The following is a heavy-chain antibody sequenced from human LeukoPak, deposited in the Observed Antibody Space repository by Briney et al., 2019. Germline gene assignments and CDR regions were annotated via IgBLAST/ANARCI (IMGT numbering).Heavy chain of an antibody. CDR3: ARPHCSSTSCYNRTAF. D-gene: IGHD2-2*02. CDR1: GFTFSSYW. CDR2: IKQDGSEK. V-gene: IGHV3-7*01. Sequence: GGSLRPSCAASGFTFSSYWMSWVRQAPGKGLEWVANIKQDGSEKYYVDSVKGRFTISRDNAKNSLYLQMNSLRAEDTAVYCCARPHCSSTSCYNRTAFRGQGTLVTVSS. J-gene: IGHJ4*02.